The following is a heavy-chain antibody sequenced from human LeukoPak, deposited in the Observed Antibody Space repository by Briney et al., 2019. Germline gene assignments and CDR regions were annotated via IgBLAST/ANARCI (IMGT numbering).Heavy chain of an antibody. V-gene: IGHV1-2*02. J-gene: IGHJ4*02. CDR1: GYTFTGYY. CDR2: INPNTGGT. CDR3: ARDLSSSPTFYFDY. Sequence: ASVKVSCKASGYTFTGYYINWVRQAPGQGLEWMGWINPNTGGTNYAQKFQDRFTMTRDTSISSAYMELSRLTFDDTAVYYCARDLSSSPTFYFDYWGQGTLVTVSS. D-gene: IGHD2-2*01.